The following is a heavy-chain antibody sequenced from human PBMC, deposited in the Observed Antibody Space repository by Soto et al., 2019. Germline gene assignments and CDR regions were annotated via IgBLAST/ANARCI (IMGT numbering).Heavy chain of an antibody. CDR3: ARYYYDSSGYLYY. CDR1: GFTFSSYG. D-gene: IGHD3-22*01. V-gene: IGHV3-30*03. Sequence: PGGSLRLSCAASGFTFSSYGMHWVRQAPGKGLEWVAVISYDGSNKYYADSVKGRFTISRDNSKNTLCLQMNSLRAEDTAVYYCARYYYDSSGYLYYWGQGTLVTVSS. CDR2: ISYDGSNK. J-gene: IGHJ4*02.